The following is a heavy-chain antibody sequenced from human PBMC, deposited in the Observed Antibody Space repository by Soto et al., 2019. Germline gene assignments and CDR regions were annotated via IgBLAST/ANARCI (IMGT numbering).Heavy chain of an antibody. D-gene: IGHD6-13*01. V-gene: IGHV3-33*01. CDR3: AREISSSWYGEFDY. J-gene: IGHJ4*02. Sequence: QVQLVESGGGVVQPGRSLRLSCEASGFTFSSYGMHWVRQAPGKGLEWVAVIWYDGSNKYYADSVKGRFTISRDNSKNSRYLQMNSLRPEDTALYYCAREISSSWYGEFDYWGQGTLVTVSS. CDR1: GFTFSSYG. CDR2: IWYDGSNK.